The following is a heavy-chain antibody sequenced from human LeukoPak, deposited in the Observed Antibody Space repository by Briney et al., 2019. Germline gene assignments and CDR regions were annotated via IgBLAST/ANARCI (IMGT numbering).Heavy chain of an antibody. CDR1: GGSFSGYY. Sequence: PSETLSLTCAVYGGSFSGYYWSWIRQPPGKGLEWVAVISYDGSNKYYADSVKGRFTISRDNSKNTLYLQMNSLRAEDTAVYYCARTLIEYSVSSCYFDYWGQGTLVTVSS. J-gene: IGHJ4*02. CDR2: ISYDGSNK. CDR3: ARTLIEYSVSSCYFDY. V-gene: IGHV3-30*03. D-gene: IGHD6-6*01.